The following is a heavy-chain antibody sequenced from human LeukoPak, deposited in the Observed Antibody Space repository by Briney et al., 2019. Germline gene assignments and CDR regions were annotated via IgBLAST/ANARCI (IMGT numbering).Heavy chain of an antibody. CDR1: GGSINSYY. Sequence: SETLSLTCTVSGGSINSYYWSLIRQPPGKGLEWIGYIYYSGSTNYNPSLKSRVTISVDTSKNQFSLKLSSVTAADTAVYYCARAYYDILTDYYTHFDYWGQGTLVTVSS. CDR3: ARAYYDILTDYYTHFDY. CDR2: IYYSGST. J-gene: IGHJ4*02. D-gene: IGHD3-9*01. V-gene: IGHV4-59*01.